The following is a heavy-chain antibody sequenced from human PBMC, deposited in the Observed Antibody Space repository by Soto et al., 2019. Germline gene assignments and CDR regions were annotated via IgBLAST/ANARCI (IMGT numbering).Heavy chain of an antibody. CDR1: GGSISSGGYY. Sequence: SETLSLTCTVSGGSISSGGYYWSWIRQHPGKGLEWIGYIYYSGSTYYNPSLKSRVTISVDTSKNQFSLKLSSVTAADTAVYYCARIRYSSSWYLQYFDYWGQGTLVTVSS. CDR3: ARIRYSSSWYLQYFDY. V-gene: IGHV4-31*03. D-gene: IGHD6-13*01. J-gene: IGHJ4*02. CDR2: IYYSGST.